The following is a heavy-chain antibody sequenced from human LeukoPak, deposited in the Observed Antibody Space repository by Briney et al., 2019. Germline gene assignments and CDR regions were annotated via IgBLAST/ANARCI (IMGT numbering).Heavy chain of an antibody. Sequence: GGSLRLSCAVSGLRFSDYDMHWVRQAPGKGLEWVAVIRFDGSNKYYGDSVKGRFTISRDNSQKTVYLQMTGLTAADTAEYYCAKDFRVRGYSYGMDYWGQGTLVIVSS. D-gene: IGHD5-18*01. V-gene: IGHV3-33*06. CDR1: GLRFSDYD. CDR2: IRFDGSNK. CDR3: AKDFRVRGYSYGMDY. J-gene: IGHJ4*02.